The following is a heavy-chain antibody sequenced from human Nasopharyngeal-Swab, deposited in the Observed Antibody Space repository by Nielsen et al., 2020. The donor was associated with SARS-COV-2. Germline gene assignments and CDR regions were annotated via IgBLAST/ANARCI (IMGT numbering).Heavy chain of an antibody. Sequence: SETLSLTCTVSGASISSSSYYWGWFRQPPGKGLEWTGSTYLCGSTSYNPFLKSRVTISVDTSENQFSLKLSSVTAAGTAVYYCASHYCDSSGYYYWFDPWGQGTLATVSS. J-gene: IGHJ5*02. D-gene: IGHD3-22*01. CDR2: TYLCGST. CDR3: ASHYCDSSGYYYWFDP. V-gene: IGHV4-39*01. CDR1: GASISSSSYY.